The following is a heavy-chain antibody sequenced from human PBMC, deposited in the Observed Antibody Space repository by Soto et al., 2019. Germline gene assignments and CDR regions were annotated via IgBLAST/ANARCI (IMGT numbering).Heavy chain of an antibody. Sequence: GGSLRLSCAASGFTVSSNYMSWVRQAPGKGLEWVSVIYSGGSRYYADSVKGRFTISRHKSKNTLYLQMNSLRAEDTAVYYCARESSDYGDYYYYMDVWGKGTTVTVSS. CDR2: IYSGGSR. CDR1: GFTVSSNY. V-gene: IGHV3-53*04. CDR3: ARESSDYGDYYYYMDV. J-gene: IGHJ6*03. D-gene: IGHD4-17*01.